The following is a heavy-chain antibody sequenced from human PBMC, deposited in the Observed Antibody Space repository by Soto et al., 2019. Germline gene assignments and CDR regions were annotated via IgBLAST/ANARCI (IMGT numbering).Heavy chain of an antibody. Sequence: PSETLSLTCTVSGGSVSSGSYYWSWIRQPPGKGLEWIGYIYYSGSTNYNPSLKSRVTISVDTSKNQFSLKLSSVTAADTAVYYCARDYDFWSGYDYYYGMDVWGQGTTVTVSS. CDR1: GGSVSSGSYY. J-gene: IGHJ6*02. D-gene: IGHD3-3*01. CDR2: IYYSGST. V-gene: IGHV4-61*01. CDR3: ARDYDFWSGYDYYYGMDV.